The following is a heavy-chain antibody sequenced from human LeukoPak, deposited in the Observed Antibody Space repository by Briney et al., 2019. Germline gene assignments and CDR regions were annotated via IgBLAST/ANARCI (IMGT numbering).Heavy chain of an antibody. J-gene: IGHJ6*03. D-gene: IGHD2-15*01. V-gene: IGHV3-64*01. Sequence: GGSLRLSCAASGFTFSSYAMHWVRQAPGKGLEYVSAISSDGGSTYYANSVKGRFTISRDNSKNTLYLQMGSLRAEDMAVYYRARAVAYYYYYMDVWGKGTTVTVSS. CDR2: ISSDGGST. CDR3: ARAVAYYYYYMDV. CDR1: GFTFSSYA.